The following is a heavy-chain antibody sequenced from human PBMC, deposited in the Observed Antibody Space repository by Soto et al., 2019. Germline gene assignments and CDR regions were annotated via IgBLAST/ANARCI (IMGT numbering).Heavy chain of an antibody. CDR2: ISYSGNT. V-gene: IGHV4-31*03. J-gene: IGHJ6*02. CDR3: ARDQHYYGSGTMDV. D-gene: IGHD3-10*01. Sequence: QVQLQESGPRLVKPSQTLSLTCTVSGGSISSGGYYWSWIRQHPAKGLEWVGYISYSGNTYYNPSLKSRLTISVDTSKNQFSLKLSSVTAADTAIYYCARDQHYYGSGTMDVWAKGPRSPSP. CDR1: GGSISSGGYY.